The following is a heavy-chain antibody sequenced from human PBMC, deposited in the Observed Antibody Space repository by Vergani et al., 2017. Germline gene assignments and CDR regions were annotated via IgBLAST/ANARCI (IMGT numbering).Heavy chain of an antibody. J-gene: IGHJ4*02. V-gene: IGHV3-73*01. CDR3: TRHVNTIFGVVSDY. D-gene: IGHD3-3*01. CDR2: IRSKANSYAT. Sequence: EVQLLESGGGLVQPGGSLRLSCAASGFTFSGSAMHWVRQASGKGLEWVGRIRSKANSYATAYAASVKGRFTISRDDSKNTAYLQMNSLKTEDTAVYYCTRHVNTIFGVVSDYWGQGTLVTVSS. CDR1: GFTFSGSA.